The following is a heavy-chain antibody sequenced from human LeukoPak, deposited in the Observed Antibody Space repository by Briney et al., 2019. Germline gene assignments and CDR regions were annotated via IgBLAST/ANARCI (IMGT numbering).Heavy chain of an antibody. J-gene: IGHJ4*02. D-gene: IGHD3-22*01. CDR1: GLSFSTYS. V-gene: IGHV3-21*01. CDR3: TVDTDYFEGLGFPRPALNDY. CDR2: GSSSSGDI. Sequence: AGGSLRLSCAASGLSFSTYSMNWVRQAPGKGPEWVSSGSSSSGDIDYGDSVKGRFTISRDNAKNSLYLQMNSLRVEDTAVYFCTVDTDYFEGLGFPRPALNDYWGQGTLVTVSS.